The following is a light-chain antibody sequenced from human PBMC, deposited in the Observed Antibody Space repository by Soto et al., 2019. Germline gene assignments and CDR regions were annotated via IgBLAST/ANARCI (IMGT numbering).Light chain of an antibody. CDR3: HQYESYST. J-gene: IGKJ1*01. V-gene: IGKV1-5*01. CDR1: ESINTW. Sequence: QLTQSPSTLSASVGDRVTITCRASESINTWLAWYQQKPGKAPKVLISDASNLESGVPSRFSGSGSGTEFTLTISSLQPDDFATYYCHQYESYSTFGQGTKVDIK. CDR2: DAS.